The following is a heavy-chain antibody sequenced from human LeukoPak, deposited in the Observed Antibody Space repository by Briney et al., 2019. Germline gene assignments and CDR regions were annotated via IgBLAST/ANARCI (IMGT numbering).Heavy chain of an antibody. J-gene: IGHJ6*02. CDR1: GGSISSSSYY. Sequence: SETLSLTCTVSGGSISSSSYYWSWIRQPAGKGLEWIGRIYTSGSTNYNPSLKSRVTMSVDTSKNQFSLKLSSVTAADTAVYYCARDQRAGDFGLMDVWGQRTTVTVSS. V-gene: IGHV4-61*02. CDR3: ARDQRAGDFGLMDV. D-gene: IGHD3-3*01. CDR2: IYTSGST.